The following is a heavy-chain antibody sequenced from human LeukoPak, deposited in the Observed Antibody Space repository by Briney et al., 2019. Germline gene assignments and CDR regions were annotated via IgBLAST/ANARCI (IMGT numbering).Heavy chain of an antibody. Sequence: SETLSLTCTVSGDSISRSSYYWAWIRQPPGKGLEWIGSVYYGRSPYFNPSLESRATISVDTSKNHFSLKMSSVTAADTAVYYCARSSGTGTFSYWGQGTLVTVSS. V-gene: IGHV4-39*02. CDR1: GDSISRSSYY. CDR3: ARSSGTGTFSY. CDR2: VYYGRSP. D-gene: IGHD6-25*01. J-gene: IGHJ4*02.